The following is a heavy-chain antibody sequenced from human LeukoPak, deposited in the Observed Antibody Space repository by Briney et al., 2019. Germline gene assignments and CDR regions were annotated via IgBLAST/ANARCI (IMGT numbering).Heavy chain of an antibody. CDR2: IKQDGSEK. J-gene: IGHJ4*02. CDR3: ARQLKAYYDYVWGSYRWGYFDY. V-gene: IGHV3-7*01. D-gene: IGHD3-16*02. CDR1: GFTFSSYL. Sequence: GGSLRLSCATSGFTFSSYLMSWVRQAPGKGLEWVANIKQDGSEKYYVDSVKGRFTISRDNAKNSLYLQMNSLRAEDTAVYYCARQLKAYYDYVWGSYRWGYFDYWGQGTLVTVSS.